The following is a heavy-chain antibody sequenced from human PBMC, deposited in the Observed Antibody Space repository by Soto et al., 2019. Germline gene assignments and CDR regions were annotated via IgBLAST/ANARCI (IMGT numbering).Heavy chain of an antibody. Sequence: QVQLQASGPGLVKPSGTLSLTCAVSGGSISSSNWWSWVRQPPAKGLEWIGEIYHSGSTNYNPSLKRRVTITVDKSKNQFSLKLSSVTAADTAEYYCAGGGRGWYIDYWGQGTLVTVSS. CDR1: GGSISSSNW. D-gene: IGHD6-19*01. CDR3: AGGGRGWYIDY. J-gene: IGHJ4*02. V-gene: IGHV4-4*02. CDR2: IYHSGST.